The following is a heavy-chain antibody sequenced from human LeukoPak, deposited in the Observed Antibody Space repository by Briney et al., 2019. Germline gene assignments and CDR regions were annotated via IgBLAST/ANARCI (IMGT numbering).Heavy chain of an antibody. Sequence: SETLSLTCTVSGGSIGSSSYYWGWIRQPPGKGLEWIGSIYYSGSTYYNPSLKSRVTISVDTSKNQFSLKLSSVTAADTAVYYCAGPAFRYFQHWGQGTLVTVSS. V-gene: IGHV4-39*01. D-gene: IGHD2/OR15-2a*01. CDR1: GGSIGSSSYY. CDR2: IYYSGST. J-gene: IGHJ1*01. CDR3: AGPAFRYFQH.